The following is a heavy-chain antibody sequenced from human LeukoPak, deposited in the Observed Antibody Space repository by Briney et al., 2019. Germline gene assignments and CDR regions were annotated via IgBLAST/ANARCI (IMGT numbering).Heavy chain of an antibody. Sequence: GGSLRLSCAASGFTFSSYWMHWVRQAPGKGLVWVSRINSDGSSTSYADSVKGRFTISRDNAKNTLYLQMNSLRAEDTAVYYCAREYQRTSYYESSAHGFDYWGQGTLATVSS. CDR2: INSDGSST. CDR3: AREYQRTSYYESSAHGFDY. D-gene: IGHD3-22*01. CDR1: GFTFSSYW. V-gene: IGHV3-74*01. J-gene: IGHJ4*02.